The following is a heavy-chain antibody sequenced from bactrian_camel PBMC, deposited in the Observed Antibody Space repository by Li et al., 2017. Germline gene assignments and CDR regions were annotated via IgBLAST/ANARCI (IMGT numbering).Heavy chain of an antibody. CDR2: LCSGNGAT. J-gene: IGHJ4*01. V-gene: IGHV3S6*01. CDR3: AADNWCRVGEIDADDFTN. CDR1: GFTFSRYC. Sequence: HVQLVESGGGSVQAGGSLRLSCAASGFTFSRYCMGWFRQAPGKEREGVARLCSGNGATNYGDSVKGRFTIAQDKAKNTVYLQMNSLKPEDTAMYYCAADNWCRVGEIDADDFTNWGQGTQVTVS. D-gene: IGHD5*01.